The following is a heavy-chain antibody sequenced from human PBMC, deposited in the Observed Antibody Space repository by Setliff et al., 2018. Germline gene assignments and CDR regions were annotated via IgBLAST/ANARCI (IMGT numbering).Heavy chain of an antibody. D-gene: IGHD3-22*01. J-gene: IGHJ6*03. CDR3: ARPDDYDSSGYYYYYYMDV. V-gene: IGHV3-30*04. CDR1: GFHFRSFA. CDR2: ISYSGSDT. Sequence: GGSLRLSCTASGFHFRSFAMHWVRQSPGEGLEWVAAISYSGSDTYYADSVKGRFSISRDNSRDTLFLQMNSLRAEDTAVYYCARPDDYDSSGYYYYYYMDVWGKGTTVTVSS.